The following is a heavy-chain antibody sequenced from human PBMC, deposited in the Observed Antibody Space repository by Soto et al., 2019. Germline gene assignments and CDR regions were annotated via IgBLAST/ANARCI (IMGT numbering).Heavy chain of an antibody. CDR2: IYYSGST. CDR1: GGSISSYY. J-gene: IGHJ4*02. V-gene: IGHV4-59*01. CDR3: ARSYDYVWGSYLY. D-gene: IGHD3-16*02. Sequence: SETLSLTCTVSGGSISSYYWSWIRQPPGKGLEWIGYIYYSGSTNYTPSLKSRVTISVDTSKNQFSLKLSSVTAADTAVYYCARSYDYVWGSYLYWGQGTLVTVSS.